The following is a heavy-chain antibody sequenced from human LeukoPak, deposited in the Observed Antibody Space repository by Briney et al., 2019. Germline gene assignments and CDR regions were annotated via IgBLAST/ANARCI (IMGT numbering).Heavy chain of an antibody. CDR2: ISGSGGST. Sequence: SGGSLRLSCAASGFTVSSNYMSWVRQAPGKGLEWVSAISGSGGSTYYADSVKGRFTISRDNSKNTLYLQMNSLRAEDTAVYYCAKSRQLEDNWFDPWGQGTLVTVSS. CDR3: AKSRQLEDNWFDP. CDR1: GFTVSSNY. J-gene: IGHJ5*02. V-gene: IGHV3-23*01. D-gene: IGHD6-6*01.